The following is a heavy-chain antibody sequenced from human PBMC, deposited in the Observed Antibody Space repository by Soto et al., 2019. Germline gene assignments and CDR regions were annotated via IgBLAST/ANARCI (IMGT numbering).Heavy chain of an antibody. CDR1: GFTFSSYA. Sequence: EVQLLESGGGLVQPGGSLRLSCAASGFTFSSYAMSWVRQAPGKGLEWVSAISGSGGTTFYADSVKGRFTIYRDNSKKTRFLQMNSQRVENTALYICAKVGYGGEGAVYWYFDPWGSSTLVTVYS. J-gene: IGHJ2*01. D-gene: IGHD5-12*01. V-gene: IGHV3-23*01. CDR2: ISGSGGTT. CDR3: AKVGYGGEGAVYWYFDP.